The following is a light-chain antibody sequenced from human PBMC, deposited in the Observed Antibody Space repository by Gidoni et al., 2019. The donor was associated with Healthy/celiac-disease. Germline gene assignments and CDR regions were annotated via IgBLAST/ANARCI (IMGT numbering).Light chain of an antibody. J-gene: IGKJ1*01. CDR1: QSVLYSSNNKNY. V-gene: IGKV4-1*01. CDR3: QQYYSTPRT. CDR2: WAS. Sequence: DIVLTPSPDSLAVSLGERATINCKSSQSVLYSSNNKNYLAWYQQKPGQPPKLLIYWASTRESGVPDRFSGSGSGTDFTLTISSLQAEDVAVYYCQQYYSTPRTFSQGTKVEIK.